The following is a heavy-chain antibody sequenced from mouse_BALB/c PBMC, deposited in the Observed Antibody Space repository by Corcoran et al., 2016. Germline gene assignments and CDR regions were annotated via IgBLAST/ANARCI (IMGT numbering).Heavy chain of an antibody. V-gene: IGHV14-3*02. J-gene: IGHJ1*01. Sequence: EVQLQQSGAELVNPGASVKLSCTASGFNIDNTYMHWVQQRPEHGLEWSGRIDPANGNTKYDPKFQGKATRTADTSSNTAYLQLSSLTSEDTAVYYCARWDWYFDVWGAGTTVTVSS. CDR2: IDPANGNT. CDR3: ARWDWYFDV. CDR1: GFNIDNTY.